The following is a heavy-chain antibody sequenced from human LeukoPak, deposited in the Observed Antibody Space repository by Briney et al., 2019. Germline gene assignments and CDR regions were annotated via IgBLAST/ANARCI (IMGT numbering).Heavy chain of an antibody. CDR2: INPNSGGT. D-gene: IGHD5-18*01. CDR1: GYTFTGYY. J-gene: IGHJ4*02. V-gene: IGHV1-2*02. Sequence: ASVKVSCKASGYTFTGYYMHWVRQAPGQGLEWMGWINPNSGGTNYAQKFQVRVTMTRDTSISTAYMELSRLRSEDTAVYYCARGLERTSMVTRGGVRFDYWGQGTLVTVSS. CDR3: ARGLERTSMVTRGGVRFDY.